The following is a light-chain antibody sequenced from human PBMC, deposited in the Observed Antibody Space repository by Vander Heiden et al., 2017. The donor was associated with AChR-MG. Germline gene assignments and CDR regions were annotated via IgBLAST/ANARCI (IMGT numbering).Light chain of an antibody. CDR2: DES. CDR3: QVWDSSSAHVV. CDR1: NIGSKS. Sequence: SYVLTQPPSVSVAPGPTARITCGGNNIGSKSVHWYQQKPGQAPVLVVYDESDRPSGIPERFSGSKSGNTATLSISRVEAGDEADYYCQVWDSSSAHVVFGGGTELTVL. J-gene: IGLJ2*01. V-gene: IGLV3-21*02.